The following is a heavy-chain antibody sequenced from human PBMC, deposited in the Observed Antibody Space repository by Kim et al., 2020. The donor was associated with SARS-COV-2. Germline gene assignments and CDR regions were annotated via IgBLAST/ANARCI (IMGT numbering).Heavy chain of an antibody. Sequence: SETLSLTCAVYGGSFSGYYWSWIRQPPGKGLEWIGEINHSGSTNYNPSLKSRVTISVDTSKNQFSLKLSSVTAADTAVYYCARDWGYCSGGSCQHRNHNWFDPWGQGTLVTVSS. V-gene: IGHV4-34*01. D-gene: IGHD2-15*01. CDR2: INHSGST. CDR1: GGSFSGYY. CDR3: ARDWGYCSGGSCQHRNHNWFDP. J-gene: IGHJ5*02.